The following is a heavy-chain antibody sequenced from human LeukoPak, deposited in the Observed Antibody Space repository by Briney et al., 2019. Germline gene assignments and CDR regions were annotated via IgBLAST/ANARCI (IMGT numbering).Heavy chain of an antibody. Sequence: ASVKVSCKASGYTFTSYYMHWVRQAPGQGLEWMGIINPSGGSTSYAQKFQGRVTMTRDTSTSTVYMELSSLRSEDTAVYYCARVGWGLLAGGAFDYWGQGTLVTVSS. CDR1: GYTFTSYY. J-gene: IGHJ4*02. CDR3: ARVGWGLLAGGAFDY. V-gene: IGHV1-46*01. CDR2: INPSGGST. D-gene: IGHD1-26*01.